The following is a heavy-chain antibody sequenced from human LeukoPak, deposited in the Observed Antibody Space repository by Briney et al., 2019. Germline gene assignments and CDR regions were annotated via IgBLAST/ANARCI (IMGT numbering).Heavy chain of an antibody. D-gene: IGHD2-15*01. CDR1: GGSFSGYY. J-gene: IGHJ4*02. CDR3: ARGICSGGSCYPYNY. Sequence: SETLSLTCAVYGGSFSGYYWSWIRQPPGKGLEWIGEINHSGSTNYNPSLKSRVTISVDTSKNQFSLKLSSVTAADTAVYYCARGICSGGSCYPYNYWGQGTLVTVSS. V-gene: IGHV4-34*01. CDR2: INHSGST.